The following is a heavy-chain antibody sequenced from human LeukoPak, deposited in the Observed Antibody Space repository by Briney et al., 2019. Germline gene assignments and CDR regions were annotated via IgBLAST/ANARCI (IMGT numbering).Heavy chain of an antibody. D-gene: IGHD3-3*01. Sequence: SQTLSLTCTVSGGSISSGSYYWSWIRQPAGKGLEWIGRIYTSGGTNYNPSLKSRVAISVDTSKNRFSLKLSSVTAADTAVYYCARGFYDFWSGWYYFDYWGQGTLVTVSS. J-gene: IGHJ4*02. V-gene: IGHV4-61*02. CDR3: ARGFYDFWSGWYYFDY. CDR1: GGSISSGSYY. CDR2: IYTSGGT.